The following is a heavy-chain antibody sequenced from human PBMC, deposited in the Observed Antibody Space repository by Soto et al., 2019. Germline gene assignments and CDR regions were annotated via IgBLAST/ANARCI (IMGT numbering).Heavy chain of an antibody. D-gene: IGHD3-10*01. CDR3: ARGGYYGSGDYFDY. V-gene: IGHV4-30-2*01. CDR2: IYHSGST. CDR1: GGSISSGGYS. Sequence: PSETLSLTCAVSGGSISSGGYSWSWIRQPPGKGLEWIGYIYHSGSTYYNPSLKSRVTISVDRSKDQFSLKLSSVTAADTAVYYCARGGYYGSGDYFDYWGQGTLVTVSS. J-gene: IGHJ4*02.